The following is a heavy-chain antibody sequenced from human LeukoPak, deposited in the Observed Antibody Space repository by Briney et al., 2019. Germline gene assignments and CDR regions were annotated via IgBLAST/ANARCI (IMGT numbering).Heavy chain of an antibody. CDR2: ISYDGSNK. J-gene: IGHJ4*02. CDR3: AREYFIQYYYGSGSYSQYPPDY. V-gene: IGHV3-30*03. CDR1: GFTFSSYG. Sequence: GGSLRLSCAASGFTFSSYGMHWVRQAPGKGLEWVAVISYDGSNKYYADSVKGRFTISRDNPKNTLYLQMNSLRAEDTAVYYCAREYFIQYYYGSGSYSQYPPDYWGQGTLITVSS. D-gene: IGHD3-10*01.